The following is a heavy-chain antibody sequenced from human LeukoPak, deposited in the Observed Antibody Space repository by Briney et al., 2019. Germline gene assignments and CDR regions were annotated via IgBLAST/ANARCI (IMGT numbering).Heavy chain of an antibody. CDR3: AKDKRITFGGVIVFDY. J-gene: IGHJ4*02. CDR1: GFTFSIYA. V-gene: IGHV3-23*01. D-gene: IGHD3-16*02. Sequence: PGGSLRLSCAASGFTFSIYAMSWVRQAPGKELEWVSAISGSGGSTYYADSVKGRFTISRDNSKNTLYLQMNSLRAEDTAVYYCAKDKRITFGGVIVFDYWGQGTLVTVSS. CDR2: ISGSGGST.